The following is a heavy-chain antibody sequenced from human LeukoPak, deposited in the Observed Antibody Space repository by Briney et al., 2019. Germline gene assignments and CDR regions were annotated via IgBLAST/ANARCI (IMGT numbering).Heavy chain of an antibody. D-gene: IGHD3-10*01. Sequence: SETLSLTCTVSGDSISSYYWSWIRQPPGKGLEWIGYIYYSGSTNYNPSLKSRVTISVDTSKNQFSLKLSSVTAADTAVYYCARGGITPYAFDIWGQGTMVTVSS. J-gene: IGHJ3*02. CDR3: ARGGITPYAFDI. CDR2: IYYSGST. V-gene: IGHV4-59*01. CDR1: GDSISSYY.